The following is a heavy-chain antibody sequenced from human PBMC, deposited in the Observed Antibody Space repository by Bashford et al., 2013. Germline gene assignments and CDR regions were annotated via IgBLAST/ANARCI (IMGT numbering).Heavy chain of an antibody. Sequence: SETLSLTCTVSGGSISSYYWSWIRQPPGKGLEWIGYIYYSGSTNYNPSLKSRVTISVDTSKNQFSLKLSSVTAADTAVYYCARGRAYDYIGPGMDVVGPRDHGHRLL. J-gene: IGHJ6*02. V-gene: IGHV4-59*01. CDR1: GGSISSYY. CDR3: ARGRAYDYIGPGMDV. D-gene: IGHD3-16*01. CDR2: IYYSGST.